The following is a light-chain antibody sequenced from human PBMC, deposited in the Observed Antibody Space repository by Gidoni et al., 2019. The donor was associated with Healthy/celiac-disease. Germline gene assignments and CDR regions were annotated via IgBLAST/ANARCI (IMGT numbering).Light chain of an antibody. CDR3: CSYAGSTFEGV. J-gene: IGLJ1*01. CDR2: EVS. Sequence: QSALTQPASVSGSPGQSITISCTGTSSDVGSYNLVSWYQQHPGKAPKLMIYEVSKRPSGVSNRFSGSKSGNTASLTISGLQAEDEADYYCCSYAGSTFEGVFGTGTKVTVL. CDR1: SSDVGSYNL. V-gene: IGLV2-23*02.